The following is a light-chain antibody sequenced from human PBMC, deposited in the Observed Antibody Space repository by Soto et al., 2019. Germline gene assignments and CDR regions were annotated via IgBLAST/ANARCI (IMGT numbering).Light chain of an antibody. V-gene: IGKV3-15*01. J-gene: IGKJ2*01. CDR3: QQYNDWPPAT. Sequence: EIVMTQSPATLSVSPGERASLSCRASQSVASNLAWYQHKPCQAPRLLIYDASPRATGIPARFSGSGSGTEFTLTISSLQSEDFAVYYCQQYNDWPPATFGQGTKLEIK. CDR1: QSVASN. CDR2: DAS.